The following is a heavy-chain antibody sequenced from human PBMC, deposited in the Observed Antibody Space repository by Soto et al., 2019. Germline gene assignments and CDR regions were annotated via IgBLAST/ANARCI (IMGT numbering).Heavy chain of an antibody. Sequence: QVQLVESGGGVVQPGRSLRLSCAASGFTFSSYAMHWVRQAPGKGLEWVAVISYDGSNKYYADSVKGRFTISRDNSKNTLYLQMNSLSAEDTAVYYWARAPSYGLYYFDYWGQGTLVTVSS. V-gene: IGHV3-30-3*01. CDR2: ISYDGSNK. CDR1: GFTFSSYA. J-gene: IGHJ4*02. D-gene: IGHD5-18*01. CDR3: ARAPSYGLYYFDY.